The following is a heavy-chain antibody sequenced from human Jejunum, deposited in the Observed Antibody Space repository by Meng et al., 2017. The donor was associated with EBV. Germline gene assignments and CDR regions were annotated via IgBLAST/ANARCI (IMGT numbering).Heavy chain of an antibody. CDR2: IYNSEST. J-gene: IGHJ4*02. CDR3: ARDQNGSYFAY. Sequence: QVQLQESGPGLVKPSETLSLTCTGAGGSVSSGGYYWSWIWQPPGKGLEWIGYIYNSESTNYKSSLKSRVTISADTSKNQFSLRLSSVTAADTAVYYCARDQNGSYFAYWGQGTLVTVSS. D-gene: IGHD1-26*01. CDR1: GGSVSSGGYY. V-gene: IGHV4-61*08.